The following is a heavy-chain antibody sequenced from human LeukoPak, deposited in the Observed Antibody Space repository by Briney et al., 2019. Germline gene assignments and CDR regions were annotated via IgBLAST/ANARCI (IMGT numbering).Heavy chain of an antibody. CDR1: GDSISSGNYC. CDR3: ARDRAGDSFDI. J-gene: IGHJ3*02. Sequence: SQTLSLTCTASGDSISSGNYCWTWIRQPAGKGLEWIGRIYTSGNTNYNPSLKSQVTISMDTSKNQFSLNLNSVTAADTAVYYCARDRAGDSFDIWGQGTMVTVSS. V-gene: IGHV4-61*02. CDR2: IYTSGNT. D-gene: IGHD7-27*01.